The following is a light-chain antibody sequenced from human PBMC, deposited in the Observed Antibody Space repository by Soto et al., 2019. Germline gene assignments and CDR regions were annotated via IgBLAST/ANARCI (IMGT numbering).Light chain of an antibody. Sequence: DIQMTQSPSSLSASVGDRVTITCRASQSISSYLNWYQQKPGKAPKLLIYAASSLQSGVPSRFSGSGSGTDFTITISRLQPDDFATYYCQQSYSTPAFGPGTKVDIK. CDR1: QSISSY. CDR2: AAS. CDR3: QQSYSTPA. J-gene: IGKJ3*01. V-gene: IGKV1-39*01.